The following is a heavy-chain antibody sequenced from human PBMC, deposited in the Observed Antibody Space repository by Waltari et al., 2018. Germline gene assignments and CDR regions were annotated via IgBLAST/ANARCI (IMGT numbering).Heavy chain of an antibody. CDR2: ISNDETTL. CDR3: ARLAPRTYRSPVPGRHYYYGMDV. Sequence: EEQLLESGGGLVQPGDSLRLSCAASGFRFSNYWMNWVRQAPGKGLVWVARISNDETTLTYVDSVKGRLTISRDNAKNTVYLQMKRLRADDTAVYYCARLAPRTYRSPVPGRHYYYGMDVWGQGTTVTVSS. D-gene: IGHD3-10*01. CDR1: GFRFSNYW. V-gene: IGHV3-74*03. J-gene: IGHJ6*02.